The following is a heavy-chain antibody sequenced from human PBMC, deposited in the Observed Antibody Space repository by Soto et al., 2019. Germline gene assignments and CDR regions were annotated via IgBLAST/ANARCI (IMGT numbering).Heavy chain of an antibody. V-gene: IGHV1-18*01. D-gene: IGHD2-21*02. CDR1: GYTFTGDG. CDR3: ARDFVVTAPPSGDY. Sequence: ASVKGSCKASGYTFTGDGIGWVRQAPGQGLEWMGWISAYNGNTNYAQKLQGRVTMTTDTSTSTAYMELRSLRSDDTAVYYCARDFVVTAPPSGDYWGQGTLVTVSS. J-gene: IGHJ4*02. CDR2: ISAYNGNT.